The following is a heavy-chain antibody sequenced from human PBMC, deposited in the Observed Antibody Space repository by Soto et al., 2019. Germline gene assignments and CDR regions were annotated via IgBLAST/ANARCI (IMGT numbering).Heavy chain of an antibody. J-gene: IGHJ4*02. V-gene: IGHV1-18*04. Sequence: QVQLVQSGVEVQKPGASVKVSCKASGYTFSSYVINWLRQAPGQGLEWMGWISPYNGNTNYGQNLQGRVTMTTDTATSIVDMELRSLRSDDTAVYYCAREGGVWGSFRYSDYWGQGTLVTVSP. D-gene: IGHD3-16*02. CDR3: AREGGVWGSFRYSDY. CDR2: ISPYNGNT. CDR1: GYTFSSYV.